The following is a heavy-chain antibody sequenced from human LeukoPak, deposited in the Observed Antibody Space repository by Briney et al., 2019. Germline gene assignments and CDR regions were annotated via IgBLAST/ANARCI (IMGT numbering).Heavy chain of an antibody. CDR2: IKPDGSER. CDR3: ARGHWFDP. J-gene: IGHJ5*02. Sequence: GGSLRLSCVASGFTFSTYWMSWVRQAPGKGLEWVAYIKPDGSERSYVDSVKGRFTISRDNAKNSLYLQMNSLRAEDTAVYSCARGHWFDPWGQGTLVTVSS. V-gene: IGHV3-7*03. CDR1: GFTFSTYW.